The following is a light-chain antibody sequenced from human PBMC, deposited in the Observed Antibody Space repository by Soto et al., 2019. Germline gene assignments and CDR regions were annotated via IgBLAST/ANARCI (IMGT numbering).Light chain of an antibody. CDR1: QSVGTQ. J-gene: IGKJ4*01. CDR2: DAS. CDR3: QQRGSWPLT. V-gene: IGKV3-11*01. Sequence: EVVLTQSPATLSLSPGERATLSCRASQSVGTQLAWYQQRPGQAPRLLIDDASNRATGTPARFSGIGSGTDFTLTISSLEPEDFAVYHCQQRGSWPLTFGGGTKVEIK.